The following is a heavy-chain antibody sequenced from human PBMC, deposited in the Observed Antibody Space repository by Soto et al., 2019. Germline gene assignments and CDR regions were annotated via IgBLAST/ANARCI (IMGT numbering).Heavy chain of an antibody. D-gene: IGHD6-13*01. CDR1: GYTFTRSG. CDR2: ISAYNGNT. CDR3: AYLIAAAGNWFDP. J-gene: IGHJ5*02. V-gene: IGHV1-18*01. Sequence: ASVKVSCKASGYTFTRSGISWVRQAPGQGLEWMGWISAYNGNTNYAQKLQGRVTMTTDTSTSTAYMELRSLRSDDTAVYYCAYLIAAAGNWFDPWGQGTLVTVSS.